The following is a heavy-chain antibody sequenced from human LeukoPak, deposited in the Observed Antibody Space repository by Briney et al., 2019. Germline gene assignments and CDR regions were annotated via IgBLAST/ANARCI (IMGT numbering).Heavy chain of an antibody. CDR1: GFSFSNNY. D-gene: IGHD3-9*01. V-gene: IGHV3-53*01. J-gene: IGHJ3*02. CDR3: ARDPDDRRGLDAFET. Sequence: GGSLRLSCAASGFSFSNNYMNWVRQASGKGLEWVSVMHSDGRTFYADSVKGRFTISRDKSKNMFYLQMDSLRAEDTAVYYCARDPDDRRGLDAFETWGQGTKVTV. CDR2: MHSDGRT.